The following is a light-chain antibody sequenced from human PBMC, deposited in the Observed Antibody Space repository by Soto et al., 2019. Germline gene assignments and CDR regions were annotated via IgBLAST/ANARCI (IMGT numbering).Light chain of an antibody. J-gene: IGKJ2*01. CDR2: DAS. CDR1: QDISNY. CDR3: QQYYNPYT. V-gene: IGKV1-33*01. Sequence: DIQMTQSPPSLSASVGDRVTITCQASQDISNYLNWYQQKPGKAPKLLIYDASNLETGVPSRFSGSGSGTDFVLTISSLQPEDIETYDWQQYYNPYTFGQGTKLEIK.